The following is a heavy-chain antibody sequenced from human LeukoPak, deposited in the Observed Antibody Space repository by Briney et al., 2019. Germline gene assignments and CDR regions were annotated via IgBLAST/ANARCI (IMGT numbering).Heavy chain of an antibody. CDR1: GGSISSYN. CDR3: ASLTTVTQGYFDS. CDR2: IYYSGST. J-gene: IGHJ4*02. Sequence: SETLSLTCTVSGGSISSYNWSWIRQPPGKGLEWIGYIYYSGSTNYNPSLKSRLTISVDASKNQFSLKLSSVTATDTAVYYCASLTTVTQGYFDSWGQGTLVTVSS. V-gene: IGHV4-59*08. D-gene: IGHD4-17*01.